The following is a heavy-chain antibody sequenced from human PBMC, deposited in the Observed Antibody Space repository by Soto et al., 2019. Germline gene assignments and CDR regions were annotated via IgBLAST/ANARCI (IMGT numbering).Heavy chain of an antibody. CDR1: GFSLSTSGVG. D-gene: IGHD2-15*01. Sequence: QITLKESGPTLVKPTQTLTLTCTFSGFSLSTSGVGVGWIRQPPGKALEWLALIYWDDDKRYSPSLKSRLTITKDPSKNHVVLTMTNMDPVDTATYYCAHRQDRYSSGGSCPLFDYWGQGTLVTVSS. J-gene: IGHJ4*02. CDR3: AHRQDRYSSGGSCPLFDY. V-gene: IGHV2-5*02. CDR2: IYWDDDK.